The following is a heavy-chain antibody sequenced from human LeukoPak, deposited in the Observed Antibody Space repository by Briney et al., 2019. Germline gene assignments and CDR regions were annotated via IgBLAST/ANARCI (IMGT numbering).Heavy chain of an antibody. CDR3: ARMAIYSTNNLFDP. D-gene: IGHD4-11*01. Sequence: GASVKVSCKASGYTFTSYAMNWVRQAPGQGLEWMGWINTNTGNPTYAQGFTGRFVFSLDTSVSTAYLQISSLKAEDTAVYYCARMAIYSTNNLFDPWGQGTLVTVSS. J-gene: IGHJ5*02. CDR2: INTNTGNP. CDR1: GYTFTSYA. V-gene: IGHV7-4-1*02.